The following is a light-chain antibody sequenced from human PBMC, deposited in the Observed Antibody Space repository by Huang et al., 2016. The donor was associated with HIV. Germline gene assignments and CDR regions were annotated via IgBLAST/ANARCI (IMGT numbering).Light chain of an antibody. CDR3: QQYDSTPTT. CDR2: GAS. Sequence: EIIMTQSPATLSVSPGERATLSCRASQSVSTNSDWYQQKPGPAPRLLLFGASNRATGSPARFSGSWSGTEFTLTISSLQSEDFAVYYCQQYDSTPTTFGPGTKVDIK. J-gene: IGKJ3*01. CDR1: QSVSTN. V-gene: IGKV3-15*01.